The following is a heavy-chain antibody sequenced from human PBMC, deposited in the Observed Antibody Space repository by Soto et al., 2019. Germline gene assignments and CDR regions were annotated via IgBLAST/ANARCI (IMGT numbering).Heavy chain of an antibody. CDR3: ARGFGSSWNTGGYNWFDF. CDR1: GGSFSGYY. Sequence: ETLSLTCAVYGGSFSGYYWSWIRQPPGKGLEWIGEINHSGSTNYNPSLKSRVTISVDTSKNQFSLKLSSVTAADTAVYYCARGFGSSWNTGGYNWFDFWGQGTLVTVSS. V-gene: IGHV4-34*01. J-gene: IGHJ5*01. D-gene: IGHD6-13*01. CDR2: INHSGST.